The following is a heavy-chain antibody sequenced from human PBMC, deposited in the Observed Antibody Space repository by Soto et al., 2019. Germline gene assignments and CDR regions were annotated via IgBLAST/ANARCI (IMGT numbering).Heavy chain of an antibody. CDR1: GFTFSNAW. J-gene: IGHJ4*02. CDR2: IKSKTDGGTT. V-gene: IGHV3-15*07. Sequence: EVQLVESGGGLVKPGGSLRLSCAASGFTFSNAWMNWVRQAPGKGLEWVGRIKSKTDGGTTDYAAPVKGRFTISRDDSRHTLYLQMNSLKTEDTAVYYCTIVRYYSHSSGYDRFDYWGQGTLVTVSS. D-gene: IGHD3-22*01. CDR3: TIVRYYSHSSGYDRFDY.